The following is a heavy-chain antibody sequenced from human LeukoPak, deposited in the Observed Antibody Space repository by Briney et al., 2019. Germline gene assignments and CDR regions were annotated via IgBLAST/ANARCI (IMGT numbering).Heavy chain of an antibody. CDR1: GGTFSSYA. V-gene: IGHV1-69*13. D-gene: IGHD4-17*01. Sequence: SVKVSCKASGGTFSSYAISWVRQAPGQGLEWMGGIIPIFGTANYAQKFQGRVTITADESTSTAYMELSSLRSEDTAVYYCASLNDYGGYLSDYWGQGTLVTVSS. J-gene: IGHJ4*02. CDR2: IIPIFGTA. CDR3: ASLNDYGGYLSDY.